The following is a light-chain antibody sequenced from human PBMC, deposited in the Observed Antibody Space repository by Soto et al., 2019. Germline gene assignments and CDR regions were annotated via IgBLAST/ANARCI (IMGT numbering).Light chain of an antibody. CDR1: SKNIGSNY. Sequence: SVLTQPPSASGTPGQRVTISCSGSSKNIGSNYVYWYQQLPGTAPKLLIYRNNQRPSGVPDRFSGSKSGTSASLAISGLRSEDEADYYCAAWDDSLSGQVFGTGTKVTV. CDR3: AAWDDSLSGQV. CDR2: RNN. J-gene: IGLJ1*01. V-gene: IGLV1-47*01.